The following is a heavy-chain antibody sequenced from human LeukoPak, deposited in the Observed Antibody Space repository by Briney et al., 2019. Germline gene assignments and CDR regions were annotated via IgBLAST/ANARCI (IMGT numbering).Heavy chain of an antibody. J-gene: IGHJ6*02. CDR1: GFTVSSNY. CDR2: IYSGGST. Sequence: GGSLRLSCAASGFTVSSNYMSWVRQAPGKGLEWVSAIYSGGSTYYADSVKGRFTISRDKSKNTLYLQMNSLRAEDTAVYYCARSGYCSGGSCPADPYYYYGMDVWGQGTTVTVSS. CDR3: ARSGYCSGGSCPADPYYYYGMDV. D-gene: IGHD2-15*01. V-gene: IGHV3-66*01.